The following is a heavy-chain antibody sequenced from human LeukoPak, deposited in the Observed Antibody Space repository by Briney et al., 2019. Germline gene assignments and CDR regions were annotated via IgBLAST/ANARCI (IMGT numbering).Heavy chain of an antibody. V-gene: IGHV4-34*01. CDR1: GGSFSGYY. J-gene: IGHJ6*02. Sequence: SSETLSLTCAVYGGSFSGYYWSWIRQPPGKGLEWIGEITHSRSTNYIASLKSRGTISVDTSKSQFSLKLSSVTAADTAVYYCARLLYGSGSYYPRRAYYYGMDVWGQGTTVTVSS. CDR2: ITHSRST. D-gene: IGHD3-10*01. CDR3: ARLLYGSGSYYPRRAYYYGMDV.